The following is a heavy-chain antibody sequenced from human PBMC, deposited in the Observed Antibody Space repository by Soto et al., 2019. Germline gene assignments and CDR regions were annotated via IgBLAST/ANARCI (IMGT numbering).Heavy chain of an antibody. V-gene: IGHV1-3*04. CDR3: ARLQRYVEGLPGGLDC. D-gene: IGHD3-3*01. Sequence: QVQLMQSGAEVQQPGASVTVSCKASGYSFSNYNIHWVRQAPGQSLEWVGWINTGNGNTKYSAKFQDRVTLSRDTPANTAYMELNNLRSEDTAVYYCARLQRYVEGLPGGLDCWGQGTLVTVSS. J-gene: IGHJ4*02. CDR2: INTGNGNT. CDR1: GYSFSNYN.